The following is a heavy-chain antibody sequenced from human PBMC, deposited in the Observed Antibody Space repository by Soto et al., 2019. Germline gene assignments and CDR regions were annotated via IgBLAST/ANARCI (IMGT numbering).Heavy chain of an antibody. CDR3: ARDSYRSGAFDI. CDR1: GFTFSSYG. CDR2: IWYDGSNK. Sequence: GGSLRLSCAASGFTFSSYGMHWVRQAPGKGLEWVAVIWYDGSNKYYVDSVKGRFTISRDNSENTLYLQMNSLRAEDTAVYYCARDSYRSGAFDIWGQGTMVTVSS. J-gene: IGHJ3*02. D-gene: IGHD3-16*02. V-gene: IGHV3-33*01.